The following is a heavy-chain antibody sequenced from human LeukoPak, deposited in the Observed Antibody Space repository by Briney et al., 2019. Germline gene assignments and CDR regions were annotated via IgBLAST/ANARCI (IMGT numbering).Heavy chain of an antibody. D-gene: IGHD5-12*01. J-gene: IGHJ4*02. Sequence: PGRSLRLSCAASGFSFSNFGMNWVRQGLGKGLEWVSSITGRGSSAYYADSVKGRFTISRDNSKNTLYLQMNSLRAEDTAVYYCAKHATMNYWGQGTLVTVSS. CDR2: ITGRGSSA. CDR3: AKHATMNY. CDR1: GFSFSNFG. V-gene: IGHV3-23*01.